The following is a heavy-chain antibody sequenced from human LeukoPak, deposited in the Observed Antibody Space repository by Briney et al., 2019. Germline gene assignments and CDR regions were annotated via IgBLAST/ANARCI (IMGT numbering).Heavy chain of an antibody. D-gene: IGHD1-26*01. CDR1: GFTFASSA. CDR3: AAERYSDSCCWFDP. CDR2: IVVGSGNR. Sequence: GASVKVSCKASGFTFASSAIQWVRQARGQRLEWIGWIVVGSGNRRYAQKFQERVTVTTDMSTSTAYMELNSLTSEATAVYYCAAERYSDSCCWFDPWGQGTLVTVSS. V-gene: IGHV1-58*02. J-gene: IGHJ5*02.